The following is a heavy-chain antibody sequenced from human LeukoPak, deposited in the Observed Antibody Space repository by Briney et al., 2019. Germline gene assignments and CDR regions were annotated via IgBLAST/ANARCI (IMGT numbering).Heavy chain of an antibody. V-gene: IGHV3-23*01. CDR3: AKDRRDVPYYFDY. CDR2: ISGSGGST. CDR1: GFTFSSYA. Sequence: GGSPRLSCAASGFTFSSYAMSWVRQAPGKGLEWVSAISGSGGSTYYADSVKGRFTISRDNSKNTLYLQMNSLRAEDTAVYYCAKDRRDVPYYFDYWGQGTLVTVSS. J-gene: IGHJ4*02. D-gene: IGHD2-2*01.